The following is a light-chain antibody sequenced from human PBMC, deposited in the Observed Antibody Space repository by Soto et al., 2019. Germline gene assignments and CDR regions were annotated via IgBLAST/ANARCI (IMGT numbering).Light chain of an antibody. Sequence: EIVMKPSPATLSVSPGESATLSCRASQSISSELACYQQKPAQPPRLLISGASTRATGVPTRCTGSGSGSAVYLTASGLQSADVAVYYCEEGDTWPLTF. V-gene: IGKV3-15*01. CDR2: GAS. CDR3: EEGDTWPLT. J-gene: IGKJ4*02. CDR1: QSISSE.